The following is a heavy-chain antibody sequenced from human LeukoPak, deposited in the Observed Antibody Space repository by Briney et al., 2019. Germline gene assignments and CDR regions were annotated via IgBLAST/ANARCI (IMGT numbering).Heavy chain of an antibody. CDR2: INWNGGST. Sequence: GGSLRLSCAASGFTFDDYAMNWVRQAPRKGLEWVCGINWNGGSTGYADSVKGRFTIFRDNAKKSLYLQMNSLRAEDTALYYCARDSGWKALEYWGQGTLVTVSS. CDR1: GFTFDDYA. J-gene: IGHJ4*02. D-gene: IGHD3-10*01. V-gene: IGHV3-20*04. CDR3: ARDSGWKALEY.